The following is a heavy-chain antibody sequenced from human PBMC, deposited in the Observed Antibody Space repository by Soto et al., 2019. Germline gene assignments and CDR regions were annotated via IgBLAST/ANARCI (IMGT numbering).Heavy chain of an antibody. Sequence: GGSLRLSCAASGFTFGSYGMHWVRQAPGKGLEWVAVISYDGSNKYYADSVKGRFTISRDSSKNTLYLEMNSLRPEDTAVYYCAKGEYYYGSGSPYYGMDVWGQGTTVTVSS. CDR3: AKGEYYYGSGSPYYGMDV. D-gene: IGHD3-10*01. CDR1: GFTFGSYG. CDR2: ISYDGSNK. V-gene: IGHV3-30*18. J-gene: IGHJ6*02.